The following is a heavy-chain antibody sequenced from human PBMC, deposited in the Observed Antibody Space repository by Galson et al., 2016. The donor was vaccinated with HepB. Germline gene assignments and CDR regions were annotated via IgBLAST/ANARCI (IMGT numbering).Heavy chain of an antibody. Sequence: SLRLSCAASGFIFSDYGMHWVRQAPGKGLEWVAVVWHDGSNINYVDSVKGRFTISRDNLKNTLDLQMNSLRAEDTAVYYCAKETSNWGQYYFDYWGQGTLVSVSS. CDR2: VWHDGSNI. CDR3: AKETSNWGQYYFDY. CDR1: GFIFSDYG. V-gene: IGHV3-33*06. J-gene: IGHJ4*02. D-gene: IGHD3-16*01.